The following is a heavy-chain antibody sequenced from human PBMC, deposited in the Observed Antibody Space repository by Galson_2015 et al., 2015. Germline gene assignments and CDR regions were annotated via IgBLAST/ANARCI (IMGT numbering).Heavy chain of an antibody. V-gene: IGHV1-69*01. J-gene: IGHJ6*02. CDR3: AGASSGGMDV. D-gene: IGHD3-10*01. CDR1: GGTFSSYA. Sequence: KVSCKASGGTFSSYAIGWVRQAPGQGLEWMGGIIPIFGTANYAQKFQGRVTITADESTSTAYMELSSLRSEDTAVYYCAGASSGGMDVWGQGSTVTVSS. CDR2: IIPIFGTA.